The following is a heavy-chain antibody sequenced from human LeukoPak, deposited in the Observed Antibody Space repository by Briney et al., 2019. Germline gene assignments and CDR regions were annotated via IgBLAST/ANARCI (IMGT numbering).Heavy chain of an antibody. CDR1: GFTFSSYA. V-gene: IGHV3-23*01. J-gene: IGHJ4*02. D-gene: IGHD3-22*01. Sequence: GGSLRLSCAASGFTFSSYAMSWVRQAPGKGLEWVSGINVSGGSTFYADSVRGRFTISRGNSKNTLYLQVNSLRAEDTAVYYCAKASYYDSSGYYYFDYWGQGTLVAVSS. CDR3: AKASYYDSSGYYYFDY. CDR2: INVSGGST.